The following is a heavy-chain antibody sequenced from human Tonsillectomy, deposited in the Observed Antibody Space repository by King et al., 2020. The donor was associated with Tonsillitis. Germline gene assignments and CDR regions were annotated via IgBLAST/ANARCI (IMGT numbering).Heavy chain of an antibody. CDR2: IFYTGNT. D-gene: IGHD3-16*01. Sequence: QLQESGPGLVKPSQTLSLTCTVSGGSISGTDYFWSWIRQLPGKGLEWIGYIFYTGNTYYNPSLRSRLSMSVDTSNNQFSLNLSSVTAADTAVYYCAREAQSTTWGDFSYYLDVWGQGTTVTVSS. V-gene: IGHV4-31*03. J-gene: IGHJ6*03. CDR1: GGSISGTDYF. CDR3: AREAQSTTWGDFSYYLDV.